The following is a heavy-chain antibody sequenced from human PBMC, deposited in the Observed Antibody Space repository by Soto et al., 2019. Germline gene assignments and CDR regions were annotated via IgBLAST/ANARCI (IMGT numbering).Heavy chain of an antibody. CDR1: GYTVTGYD. CDR3: ARRGYSSSWYYYYYYGMDV. Sequence: ASVKVSCKASGYTVTGYDIHWVRQATGQGLEWMGWMNPNTGYTANAQKFQGRVTMTRNISISTVYMELSSLRSEDTAVYYCARRGYSSSWYYYYYYGMDVWGQGTTVTVSS. D-gene: IGHD6-13*01. J-gene: IGHJ6*02. CDR2: MNPNTGYT. V-gene: IGHV1-8*01.